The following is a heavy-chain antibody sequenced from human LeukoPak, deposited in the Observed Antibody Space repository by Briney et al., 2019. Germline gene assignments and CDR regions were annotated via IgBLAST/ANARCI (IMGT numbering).Heavy chain of an antibody. V-gene: IGHV4-61*08. D-gene: IGHD3-22*01. J-gene: IGHJ4*02. CDR1: GGSISSGGYS. CDR2: IYYSGST. CDR3: ARGGVRKVYDSSGYYFLDY. Sequence: SQTLSLTCAVSGGSISSGGYSWSWIRQPPGKGLEWIGYIYYSGSTNYNPSLKSRVTISVDTSKNQFSLKLSSVTAADTAVYYCARGGVRKVYDSSGYYFLDYWGQGTLVTVSS.